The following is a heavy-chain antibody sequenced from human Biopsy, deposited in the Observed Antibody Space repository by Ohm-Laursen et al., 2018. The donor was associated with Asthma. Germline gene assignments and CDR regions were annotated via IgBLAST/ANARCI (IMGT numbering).Heavy chain of an antibody. Sequence: GTLSLTCAVYGGPFSNYYWTWIRQPPGKGLEWIGEINHRGSTKYNPSLKSRFTLSEDTTKNQFPEKLRSVTAADTAVYYCARSPYYYGLLGPARGFGVYAVWGHGTLVTVSS. CDR1: GGPFSNYY. J-gene: IGHJ3*01. CDR3: ARSPYYYGLLGPARGFGVYAV. CDR2: INHRGST. V-gene: IGHV4-34*01. D-gene: IGHD3-10*01.